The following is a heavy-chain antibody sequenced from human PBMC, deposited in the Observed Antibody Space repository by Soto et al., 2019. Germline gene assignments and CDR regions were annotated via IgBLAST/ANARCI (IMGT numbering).Heavy chain of an antibody. Sequence: SETLSLTCTVSGGSISSGGYYWSWIRQHPGKGLEWIGYIYYSGGTYYNPSLRGRVTISIEMSKNQFSLNLSSVTAADTAVYYCARGGIVVIPDSWGQGTPVTVSS. V-gene: IGHV4-31*03. CDR3: ARGGIVVIPDS. CDR1: GGSISSGGYY. CDR2: IYYSGGT. D-gene: IGHD3-22*01. J-gene: IGHJ5*01.